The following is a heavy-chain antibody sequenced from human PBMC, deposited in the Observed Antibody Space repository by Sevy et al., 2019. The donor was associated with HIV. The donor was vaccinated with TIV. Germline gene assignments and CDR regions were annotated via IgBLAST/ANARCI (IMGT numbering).Heavy chain of an antibody. J-gene: IGHJ6*02. D-gene: IGHD3-10*01. Sequence: SETLSLTCAVYGGSFSGYYWSWIRQPPGKGLEWIGEINHSGSTNYNPSLKSRVTISVDTSKNRFSLKLSSVTAADTAVYYCARRSTYYYGSGSQAGMDVWGQGTTVTVSS. CDR2: INHSGST. CDR3: ARRSTYYYGSGSQAGMDV. CDR1: GGSFSGYY. V-gene: IGHV4-34*01.